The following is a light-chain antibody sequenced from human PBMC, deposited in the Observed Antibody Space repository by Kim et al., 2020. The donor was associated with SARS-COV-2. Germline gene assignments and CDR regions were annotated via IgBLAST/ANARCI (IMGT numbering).Light chain of an antibody. CDR2: AAS. Sequence: ASEGDRVTITCRASQTISSYLNWYQQKPGQAPKLLIYAASSLHSGVPSRFSGSGSGTDFTLTISSLRPEDFATYYCQQTDSIPRTFGQGTKVEIK. J-gene: IGKJ1*01. CDR1: QTISSY. V-gene: IGKV1-39*01. CDR3: QQTDSIPRT.